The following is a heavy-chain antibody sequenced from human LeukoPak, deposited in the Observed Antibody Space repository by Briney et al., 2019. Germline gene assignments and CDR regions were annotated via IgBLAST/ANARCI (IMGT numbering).Heavy chain of an antibody. CDR3: ARLWDGTGV. CDR1: GGSISSSSYY. CDR2: IYYSGST. J-gene: IGHJ4*02. D-gene: IGHD3-10*01. V-gene: IGHV4-39*01. Sequence: SETLSLTCTVSGGSISSSSYYWGWIRQPPGKGPEWIGSIYYSGSTYYNPSLKSRVTISVDTSKNQFSLKLGSVTAADTAVYYCARLWDGTGVWGQGTLVTVSS.